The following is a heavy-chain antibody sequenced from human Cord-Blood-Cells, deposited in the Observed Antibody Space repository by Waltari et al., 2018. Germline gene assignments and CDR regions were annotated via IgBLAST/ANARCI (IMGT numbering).Heavy chain of an antibody. CDR3: ARRGLLRLFDY. CDR1: GGSISSSSYY. CDR2: IYYSGST. J-gene: IGHJ4*02. Sequence: QLQLQESGPGLVKPSETLSLTCTVSGGSISSSSYYWGWIRQPPGKGLAWIGSIYYSGSTYYNPSLKSRVTISVDTSKNQFSLKLSSVTAADTAVYYCARRGLLRLFDYWGQGTLVTVSS. D-gene: IGHD3-22*01. V-gene: IGHV4-39*01.